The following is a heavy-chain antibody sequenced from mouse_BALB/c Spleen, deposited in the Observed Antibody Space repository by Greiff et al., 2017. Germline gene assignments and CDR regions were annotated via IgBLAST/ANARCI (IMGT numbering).Heavy chain of an antibody. Sequence: LVKTGASVKISCKASGYSFTGYYMHWVKQSHGKSLEWIGYISCYNGATSYNQKFKGKATFTVDTSSSTAYMQFNSLTSEDSAVYYCARGRYDYDAGFAYWGQGTLVTVSA. D-gene: IGHD2-4*01. CDR3: ARGRYDYDAGFAY. J-gene: IGHJ3*01. CDR1: GYSFTGYY. V-gene: IGHV1S34*01. CDR2: ISCYNGAT.